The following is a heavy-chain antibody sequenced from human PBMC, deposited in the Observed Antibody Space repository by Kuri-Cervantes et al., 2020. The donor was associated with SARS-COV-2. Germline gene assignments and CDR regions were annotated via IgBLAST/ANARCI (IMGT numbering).Heavy chain of an antibody. D-gene: IGHD3-22*01. V-gene: IGHV3-30-3*01. CDR3: AKAGYYDSSGYAFDI. Sequence: GESLKISCAASGFTFSSYAMHWVRQAPGKGLEWVVVISYDGSNKYYADSVKGRFTISRDNSKNTLYLQMNSLRAEDTAVYYCAKAGYYDSSGYAFDIWGQGTMVTVSS. CDR2: ISYDGSNK. CDR1: GFTFSSYA. J-gene: IGHJ3*02.